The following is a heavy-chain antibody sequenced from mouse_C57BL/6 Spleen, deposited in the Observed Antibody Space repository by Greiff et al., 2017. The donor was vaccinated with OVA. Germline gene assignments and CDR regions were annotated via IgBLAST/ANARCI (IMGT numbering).Heavy chain of an antibody. CDR3: ARDDDGYVFAY. J-gene: IGHJ3*01. Sequence: EVKLVESEGGLVQPGSSMKLSCTASGFTFSDYYMAWVRQVPEKGLEWVANINYDGSSTYYLDSLKSRFIISRDNAKNILYLQMSSLKSEDTATYYCARDDDGYVFAYWGQGTLVTVSA. D-gene: IGHD2-3*01. V-gene: IGHV5-16*01. CDR1: GFTFSDYY. CDR2: INYDGSST.